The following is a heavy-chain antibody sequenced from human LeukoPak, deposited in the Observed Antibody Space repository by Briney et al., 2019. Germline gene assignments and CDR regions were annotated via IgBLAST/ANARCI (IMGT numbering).Heavy chain of an antibody. CDR1: GFTFSSYW. V-gene: IGHV3-7*03. D-gene: IGHD6-13*01. Sequence: GGSLRLSCAASGFTFSSYWMSWVRQAPGRGLEWVANIKQDGSEKYYVDSVKGRFTTSRDNAKNSLYMQMNSLRAEDTAVYYCGRSAAAGFFDYWGQGTLVTVSS. CDR3: GRSAAAGFFDY. J-gene: IGHJ4*02. CDR2: IKQDGSEK.